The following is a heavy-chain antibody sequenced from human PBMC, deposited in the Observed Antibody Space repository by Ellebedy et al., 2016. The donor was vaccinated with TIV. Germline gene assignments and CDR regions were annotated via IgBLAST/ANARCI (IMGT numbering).Heavy chain of an antibody. CDR3: ARDPEGPYYYGSGKFDY. CDR1: GYTFTSHI. CDR2: INAGNGDT. Sequence: ASVKVSXXASGYTFTSHIIHWVRQAPGQWLEWLGWINAGNGDTKYSQKFQGRVTIIRDTSASTVYMEMSSLRSEDTAVFYCARDPEGPYYYGSGKFDYWGQGTLVTVSS. J-gene: IGHJ4*02. D-gene: IGHD3-10*01. V-gene: IGHV1-3*01.